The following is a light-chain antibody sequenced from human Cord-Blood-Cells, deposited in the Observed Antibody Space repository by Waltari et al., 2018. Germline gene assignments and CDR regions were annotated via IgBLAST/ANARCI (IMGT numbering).Light chain of an antibody. CDR1: QDISNY. CDR3: QQDDNLPLT. V-gene: IGKV1-33*01. J-gene: IGKJ4*01. CDR2: DAS. Sequence: DIQMTQSPSSLSASVGYRVTTTCQASQDISNYLNWHQQKPGKAPKLLIYDASNLETGVPSRFSGSGSGTDFTFTISSLQPEDIATYYCQQDDNLPLTFGGGTKVEIK.